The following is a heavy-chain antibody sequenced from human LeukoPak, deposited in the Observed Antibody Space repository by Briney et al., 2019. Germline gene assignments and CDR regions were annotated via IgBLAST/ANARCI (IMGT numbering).Heavy chain of an antibody. J-gene: IGHJ4*02. V-gene: IGHV1-24*01. CDR1: GYTLTELS. CDR2: FDPEDGET. Sequence: ASVKVSCKVSGYTLTELSMHWVRQAPGKGLEWMGGFDPEDGETIYAQKFQGRVTMTEDTSTDTAYMELSSLRSEDTAVYYCATLPSNYYDSSGYYPLGYWGQGTLVTVSS. CDR3: ATLPSNYYDSSGYYPLGY. D-gene: IGHD3-22*01.